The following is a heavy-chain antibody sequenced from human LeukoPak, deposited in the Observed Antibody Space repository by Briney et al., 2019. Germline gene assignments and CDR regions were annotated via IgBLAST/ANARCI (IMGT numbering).Heavy chain of an antibody. CDR1: GGSISSYY. J-gene: IGHJ4*02. V-gene: IGHV4-59*01. CDR2: INYSGST. CDR3: AREDWIFDY. Sequence: SETLSLTCTVSGGSISSYYWGWIRQPPGKGLEWIGYINYSGSTNYNPSLKSRVTISIDTSENQFFLKLNFVTAADTAVYYCAREDWIFDYWGRGTLVTVSS. D-gene: IGHD3/OR15-3a*01.